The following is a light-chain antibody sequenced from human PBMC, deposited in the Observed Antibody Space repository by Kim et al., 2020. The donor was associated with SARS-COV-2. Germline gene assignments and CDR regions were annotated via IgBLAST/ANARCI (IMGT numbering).Light chain of an antibody. J-gene: IGKJ2*01. V-gene: IGKV3-20*01. CDR3: QQYGRSPPYT. Sequence: EIVLTQSPGTLSLSPGERATLSCRASQSVRSSYLAWYQEKPGQAPRLLMYGASTRATGIPDRFSGSESGTDFTLTISRVEPEDFAVYYCQQYGRSPPYTFGQGTKLEI. CDR2: GAS. CDR1: QSVRSSY.